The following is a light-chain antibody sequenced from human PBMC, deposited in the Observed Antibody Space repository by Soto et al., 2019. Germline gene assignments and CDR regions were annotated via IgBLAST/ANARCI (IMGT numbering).Light chain of an antibody. CDR1: SSDVGGYNL. J-gene: IGLJ2*01. CDR2: EGT. Sequence: QSVLTQPASVSGSPGQSITISCTGTSSDVGGYNLVSWFQQHPGKAPKLMIYEGTKRPSGVSNRFSGSKSGNTASLTISGLQAEDEAYYYCCSYASGATPVLFGGGTQLTVL. CDR3: CSYASGATPVL. V-gene: IGLV2-23*01.